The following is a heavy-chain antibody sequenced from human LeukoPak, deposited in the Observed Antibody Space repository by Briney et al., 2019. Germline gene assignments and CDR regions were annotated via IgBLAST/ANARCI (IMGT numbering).Heavy chain of an antibody. Sequence: PGGSLRLSCAASGFTFSSHSMNWVRQAPGKGLEWVSYISSSSSTIYYADSVKGRFTISRDNAKNSLFLQMSSLRAEDTAVYYCARDYFGSGSPDYFDYWGQGTLVTVSS. J-gene: IGHJ4*02. V-gene: IGHV3-48*04. CDR1: GFTFSSHS. CDR2: ISSSSSTI. D-gene: IGHD3-10*01. CDR3: ARDYFGSGSPDYFDY.